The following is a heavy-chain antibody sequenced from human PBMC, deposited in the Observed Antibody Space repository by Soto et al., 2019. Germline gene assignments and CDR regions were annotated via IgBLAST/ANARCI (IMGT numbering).Heavy chain of an antibody. Sequence: SGPEMKKPGASVKLSCKASGYTFTTYSMHWVRQAPGQRLEWMGWIHAGNGNTEHSQKFQGRVTITRDTSASTAYLELGSLRSEDTAVYYCARAACSSTSCYNYYAYGMDVWGQGTAVTVS. CDR1: GYTFTTYS. V-gene: IGHV1-3*01. CDR2: IHAGNGNT. D-gene: IGHD2-2*01. J-gene: IGHJ6*02. CDR3: ARAACSSTSCYNYYAYGMDV.